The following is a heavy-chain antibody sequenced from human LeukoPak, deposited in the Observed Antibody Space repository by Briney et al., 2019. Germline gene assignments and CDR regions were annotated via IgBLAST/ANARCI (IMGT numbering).Heavy chain of an antibody. CDR1: GFTFRTHG. CDR2: IWYDGSIK. D-gene: IGHD2/OR15-2a*01. CDR3: AKADEMNMDY. J-gene: IGHJ4*02. V-gene: IGHV3-33*06. Sequence: GGSLRLSCAASGFTFRTHGMHWVRQAPGKGLEWVAVIWYDGSIKYYADSVKGRFTISKDNSKNTLYLQMNSLRAEDTAVYYCAKADEMNMDYWGQGTLVTVSS.